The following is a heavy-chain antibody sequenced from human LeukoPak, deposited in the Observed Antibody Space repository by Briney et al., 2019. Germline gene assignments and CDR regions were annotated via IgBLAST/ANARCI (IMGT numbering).Heavy chain of an antibody. CDR3: ARERVAVPGGDC. CDR2: ISSSSSYI. J-gene: IGHJ4*02. V-gene: IGHV3-21*01. CDR1: EFTFSSYS. D-gene: IGHD6-19*01. Sequence: GGSLRLSCAASEFTFSSYSMNWVRQAPGKGLEWVSSISSSSSYIYYADSVKGRLTISRDNAKNSLYLQMNGLRAEDTAVYYCARERVAVPGGDCWGQGTQVTVSS.